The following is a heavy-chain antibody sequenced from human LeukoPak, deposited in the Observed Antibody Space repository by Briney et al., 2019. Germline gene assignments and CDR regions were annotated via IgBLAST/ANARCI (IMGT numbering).Heavy chain of an antibody. J-gene: IGHJ4*02. CDR2: IYHSGST. D-gene: IGHD3-10*01. CDR3: AGGSGSYYNDPFGY. Sequence: PSGTLSLTCAVSGGSISSSNWWSRVRQPPGKGLEWIGEIYHSGSTNYNPSLKSRVTISVDKSKNQFSLKLSSVTAADTAVYYCAGGSGSYYNDPFGYWGQGTLVTVSS. CDR1: GGSISSSNW. V-gene: IGHV4-4*02.